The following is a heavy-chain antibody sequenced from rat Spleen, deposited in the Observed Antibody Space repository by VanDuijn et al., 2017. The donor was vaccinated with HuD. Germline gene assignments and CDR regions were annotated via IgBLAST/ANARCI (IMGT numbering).Heavy chain of an antibody. V-gene: IGHV5S14*01. J-gene: IGHJ2*01. Sequence: EVQLVESGGGLVQPGRSLKLSCAASGFTFRNYGMAWVRQTLTKGLEWVAFINIGGGDTFYRDSVKGRFTISRDNVKGTLYLQMNSLRSEDTATYYCTRENWVLDYWGQGVLVTVSS. D-gene: IGHD5-1*01. CDR2: INIGGGDT. CDR1: GFTFRNYG. CDR3: TRENWVLDY.